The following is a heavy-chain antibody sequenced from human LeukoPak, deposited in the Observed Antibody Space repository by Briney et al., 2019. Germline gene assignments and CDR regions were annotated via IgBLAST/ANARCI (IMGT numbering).Heavy chain of an antibody. V-gene: IGHV4-61*02. D-gene: IGHD3-10*01. CDR3: AKDRGIISDY. Sequence: SETLSLTCTVSGGSISSGSYYWSWIRQPAGKGLEWIGRIYTSGSTNYNPSLKSRVTISVDTSKNQFSLKLSSVTAADTAVYYCAKDRGIISDYWGQGTLVTVSS. CDR2: IYTSGST. CDR1: GGSISSGSYY. J-gene: IGHJ4*02.